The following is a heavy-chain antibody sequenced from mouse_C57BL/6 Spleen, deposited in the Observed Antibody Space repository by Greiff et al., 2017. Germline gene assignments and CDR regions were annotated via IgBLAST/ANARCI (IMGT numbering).Heavy chain of an antibody. D-gene: IGHD2-4*01. CDR1: GYTFTDYY. J-gene: IGHJ3*01. CDR3: ARGDYDPAWFAY. V-gene: IGHV1-76*01. CDR2: IYPGSGNT. Sequence: VQLQQSGAELVRPGASVKLSCKASGYTFTDYYINWVKQRPGQGLEWIARIYPGSGNTYYNEKFKGKATLTAEKSSSTAYMQLSSLTSEDSAVYCCARGDYDPAWFAYWGQGTLVTVSA.